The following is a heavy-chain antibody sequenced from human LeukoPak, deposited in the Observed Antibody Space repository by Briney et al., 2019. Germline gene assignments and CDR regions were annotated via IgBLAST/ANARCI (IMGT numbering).Heavy chain of an antibody. Sequence: GASVKVSCKASGYTFTSYDINWVRQATGQGLEWMGWMNPNSGNTGYAQKFQGRVTITRNTSISTAYMELSSLRSEDTAVYYCVARFSGPTISSDYWGQGTLVTVSS. CDR1: GYTFTSYD. CDR2: MNPNSGNT. CDR3: VARFSGPTISSDY. V-gene: IGHV1-8*03. D-gene: IGHD6-19*01. J-gene: IGHJ4*02.